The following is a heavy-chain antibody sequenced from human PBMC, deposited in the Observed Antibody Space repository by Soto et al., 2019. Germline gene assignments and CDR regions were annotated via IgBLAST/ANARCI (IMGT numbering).Heavy chain of an antibody. CDR1: GFPFSSYG. D-gene: IGHD3-10*01. J-gene: IGHJ4*02. V-gene: IGHV3-30*03. CDR3: VGGQYYFAY. Sequence: QVQLVESGGGVVQPGRSLRLSCAASGFPFSSYGMHWVREAPGKGLEWVAVISYDGSNKYYADSVKGRFTISRDNSASTLYLQMNSLRPEDRALYYCVGGQYYFAYRGQGTLVTVSP. CDR2: ISYDGSNK.